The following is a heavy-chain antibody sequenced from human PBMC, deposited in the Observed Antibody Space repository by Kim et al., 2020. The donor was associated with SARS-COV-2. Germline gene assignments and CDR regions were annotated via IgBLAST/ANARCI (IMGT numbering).Heavy chain of an antibody. CDR3: ARRGYLDL. D-gene: IGHD6-13*01. CDR2: SGSH. Sequence: SGSHNYNPSLKSRVTISLDTSKNQIYLRLTSVTAADTAVYYCARRGYLDLWGRGTLVTVSS. J-gene: IGHJ2*01. V-gene: IGHV4-59*08.